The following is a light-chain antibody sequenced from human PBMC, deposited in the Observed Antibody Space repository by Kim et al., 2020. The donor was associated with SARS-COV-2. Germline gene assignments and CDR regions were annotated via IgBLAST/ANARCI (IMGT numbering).Light chain of an antibody. J-gene: IGKJ4*01. CDR3: QQRSNWPLT. CDR1: QSVSSY. Sequence: SLSPGERAALSCRASQSVSSYLAWYQQKPGQAPRVLIYDASNKATGIPARFSGSGSGTDFSPTISSLEPEDFAVYYCQQRSNWPLTFGGGTKLEI. V-gene: IGKV3-11*01. CDR2: DAS.